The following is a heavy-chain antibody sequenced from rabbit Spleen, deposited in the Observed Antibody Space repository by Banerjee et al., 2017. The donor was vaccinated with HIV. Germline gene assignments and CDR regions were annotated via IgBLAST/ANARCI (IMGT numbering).Heavy chain of an antibody. J-gene: IGHJ6*01. V-gene: IGHV1S40*01. Sequence: QSLEESGGGLVQPEGSLTLTCKASGSDISSYTMCWVRQAPGKGLEWIACIGAGSSGRAYYASWAKGRFTISKTSSTTVTLQMTSLTAADTATYFCARDGDTTAYTDLDFWGPGTLVTVS. CDR1: GSDISSYT. D-gene: IGHD7-1*01. CDR3: ARDGDTTAYTDLDF. CDR2: IGAGSSGRA.